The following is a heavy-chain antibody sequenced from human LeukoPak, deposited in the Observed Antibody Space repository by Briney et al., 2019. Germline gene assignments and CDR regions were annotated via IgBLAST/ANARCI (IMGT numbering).Heavy chain of an antibody. V-gene: IGHV4-34*01. CDR1: GGSFSGYF. Sequence: LETLSLTCAVYGGSFSGYFWSWIRQSPGKGLEWIGEVNHSGSTNYNPSLKSRLTISVDTSKNQFSLKLSSVTAADTAVYYCARDPIYWGQGTLVTVSS. CDR2: VNHSGST. J-gene: IGHJ4*02. CDR3: ARDPIY.